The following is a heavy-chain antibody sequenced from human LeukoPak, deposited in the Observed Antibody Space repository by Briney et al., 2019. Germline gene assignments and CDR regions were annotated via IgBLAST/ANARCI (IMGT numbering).Heavy chain of an antibody. CDR1: GYTFTSYY. D-gene: IGHD2-2*01. V-gene: IGHV1-46*01. J-gene: IGHJ6*02. CDR2: INPSGGST. CDR3: ARSYCSSTSCRYYYYYGMDV. Sequence: ASVKVSCKASGYTFTSYYMHWVRQAPGQGLEWMGIINPSGGSTSYAQKFQGRVTMTRDTSTSTVYMELSSLRSEDTAVYYCARSYCSSTSCRYYYYYGMDVWGQGTTVTVSS.